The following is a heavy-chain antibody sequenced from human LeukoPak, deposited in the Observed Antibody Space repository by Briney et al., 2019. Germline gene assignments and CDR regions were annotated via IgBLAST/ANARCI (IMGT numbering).Heavy chain of an antibody. J-gene: IGHJ6*02. CDR2: ISAYNGNT. D-gene: IGHD4-17*01. V-gene: IGHV1-18*01. CDR3: ARDWYGDYYYYGMDV. Sequence: ASVKVSCKASGYTFTSYGISWVRQAPGQGLEWMGWISAYNGNTNYAQKLQGRVTMTTDTSTSTAYMELRSLRSDDTAVYYCARDWYGDYYYYGMDVWGQGTTVTVSS. CDR1: GYTFTSYG.